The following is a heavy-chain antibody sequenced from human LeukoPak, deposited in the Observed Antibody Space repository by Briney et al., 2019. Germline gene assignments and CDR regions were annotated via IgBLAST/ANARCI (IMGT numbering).Heavy chain of an antibody. V-gene: IGHV3-11*04. CDR1: GFTFSDYY. D-gene: IGHD3-22*01. Sequence: GGSLRLSCVASGFTFSDYYMVWIRQAPGKGLEWISYITNNGRAMFYADSLKGRLTIFRDNAKKSLYLQMNSLRPDDTALYYCARALADTRNYYLGFDYWGQGTLVTVSS. CDR2: ITNNGRAM. J-gene: IGHJ4*02. CDR3: ARALADTRNYYLGFDY.